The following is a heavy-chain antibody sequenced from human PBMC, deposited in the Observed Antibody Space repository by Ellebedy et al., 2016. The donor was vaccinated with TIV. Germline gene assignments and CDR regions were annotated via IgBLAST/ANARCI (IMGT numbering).Heavy chain of an antibody. CDR3: VRWDDYEGWDL. J-gene: IGHJ5*02. V-gene: IGHV3-7*01. CDR2: LNPDGSAE. D-gene: IGHD3-22*01. Sequence: PGGSLRLSCAASGFIIRGDWMSWVRQAQGKGLAWVAHLNPDGSAEYYVASVKGRFTLSRDNAKNSAFLQMSNLGDEDTAVYYCVRWDDYEGWDLWGQGTLVSVSS. CDR1: GFIIRGDW.